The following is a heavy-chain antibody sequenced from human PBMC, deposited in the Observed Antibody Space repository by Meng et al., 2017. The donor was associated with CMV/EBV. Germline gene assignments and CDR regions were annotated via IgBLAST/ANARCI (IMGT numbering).Heavy chain of an antibody. CDR3: ARVMGPNRTPYYFDY. CDR1: GGSISSGDYY. CDR2: IYYSGST. Sequence: QVQLQESGPGLVKTSQTLSLTSTVSGGSISSGDYYWGWIRQPPGKGLEWIGYIYYSGSTYYNPSLKSRVTISVDTSKNQFSLKLSSVTAADTAVYYCARVMGPNRTPYYFDYWGQGTLVTVSS. V-gene: IGHV4-30-4*08. D-gene: IGHD1-14*01. J-gene: IGHJ4*02.